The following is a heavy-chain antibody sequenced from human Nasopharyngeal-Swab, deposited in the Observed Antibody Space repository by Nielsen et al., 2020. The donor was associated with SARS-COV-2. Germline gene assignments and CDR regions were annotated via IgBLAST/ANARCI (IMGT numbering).Heavy chain of an antibody. Sequence: VRQAPGKGLEWIGEINHSGSANYNPSLKSRVTISVDTSKNQFSLRLSSVTAADTAVYYCARDFGSPGIAAGWGQGTLVTVSS. CDR3: ARDFGSPGIAAG. CDR2: INHSGSA. V-gene: IGHV4-4*02. D-gene: IGHD6-13*01. J-gene: IGHJ4*02.